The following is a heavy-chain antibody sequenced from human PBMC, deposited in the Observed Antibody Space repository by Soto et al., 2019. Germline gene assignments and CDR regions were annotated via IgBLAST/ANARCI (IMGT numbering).Heavy chain of an antibody. J-gene: IGHJ5*02. CDR2: ISGSGGST. Sequence: GGSLRLSCAASGFTFSSYAMSWVRQAPGKGLEWVSAISGSGGSTYYADSVRGRFTISRDNSKNTLYLQMNSLRAEDTAVYYCAKPAPRVDYYGAGIWTPWFDPWGQGTLVTVSS. CDR1: GFTFSSYA. D-gene: IGHD3-10*01. CDR3: AKPAPRVDYYGAGIWTPWFDP. V-gene: IGHV3-23*01.